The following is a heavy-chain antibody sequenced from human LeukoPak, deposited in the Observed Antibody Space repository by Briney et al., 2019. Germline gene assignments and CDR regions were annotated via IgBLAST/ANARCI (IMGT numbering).Heavy chain of an antibody. CDR2: IYHDGSS. J-gene: IGHJ4*02. D-gene: IGHD3-22*01. CDR3: AGDGDSSAYATLDY. CDR1: GGSISSGGNY. Sequence: SQTLSLTCTVSGGSISSGGNYWSWIRQPPGKGLEWIGYIYHDGSSYYNPSLKSRVTISVDRSKNQFSLQLSSMTVADTAVYYCAGDGDSSAYATLDYWGQGTLVTVSS. V-gene: IGHV4-30-2*01.